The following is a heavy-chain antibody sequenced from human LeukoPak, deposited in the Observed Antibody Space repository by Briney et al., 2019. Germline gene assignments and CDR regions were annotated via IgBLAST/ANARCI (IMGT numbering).Heavy chain of an antibody. D-gene: IGHD5-18*01. CDR2: ISAYNGNT. CDR1: GYTFTSYG. Sequence: ASVKVSCKASGYTFTSYGISLVRQAPGQGLEWIGWISAYNGNTNYAQKLQGRVTMTTDTSTSTAYMELRSLRSDDTAVYYCARPGGYSYGYHGEFDYWGQGTLVTVSS. V-gene: IGHV1-18*01. CDR3: ARPGGYSYGYHGEFDY. J-gene: IGHJ4*02.